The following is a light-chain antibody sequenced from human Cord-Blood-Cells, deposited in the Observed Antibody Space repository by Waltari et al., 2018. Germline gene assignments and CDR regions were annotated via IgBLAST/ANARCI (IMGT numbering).Light chain of an antibody. CDR1: QSISSW. CDR2: DAS. V-gene: IGKV1-5*01. J-gene: IGKJ1*01. Sequence: IQMTQSPSTLSASVGDRVTITCRASQSISSWLAWYQQKPGKAPKLLIYDASSLESGVPSRFSGSGSGTEFTLTNSSLQPDDFATYYCQQYNSYWTFGQGTKVEIK. CDR3: QQYNSYWT.